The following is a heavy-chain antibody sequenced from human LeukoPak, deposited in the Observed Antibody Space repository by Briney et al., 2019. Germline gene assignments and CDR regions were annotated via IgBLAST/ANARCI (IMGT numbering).Heavy chain of an antibody. Sequence: GGSLRLSCAASGFTFSSYAMGWVRQAPGKGLEWVSAISGSGANTYYADSVKGRFTISRDNSKNTLYLQMNSLRADDTAVYYCAKGRALGVVAAFNHWPQGTVISVS. CDR2: ISGSGANT. D-gene: IGHD2-15*01. V-gene: IGHV3-23*01. J-gene: IGHJ5*02. CDR1: GFTFSSYA. CDR3: AKGRALGVVAAFNH.